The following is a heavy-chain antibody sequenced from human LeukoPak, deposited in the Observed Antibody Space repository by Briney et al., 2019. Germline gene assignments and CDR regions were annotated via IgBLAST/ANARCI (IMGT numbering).Heavy chain of an antibody. CDR1: GGSISSYY. J-gene: IGHJ4*02. CDR3: ARVTAGYSSGWYLGY. D-gene: IGHD6-19*01. Sequence: SETLSLTCTVSGGSISSYYWSWIRQPPGKGLEWIGYIYYSGSTNYNPSLKSRVTISVDTSKNQFSPKLSSVTAADTAVYYCARVTAGYSSGWYLGYWGQGTLVTVSS. V-gene: IGHV4-59*01. CDR2: IYYSGST.